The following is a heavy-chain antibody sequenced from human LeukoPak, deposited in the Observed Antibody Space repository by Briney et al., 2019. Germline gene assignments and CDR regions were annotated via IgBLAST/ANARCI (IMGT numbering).Heavy chain of an antibody. CDR2: ISSSSSTI. V-gene: IGHV3-48*01. D-gene: IGHD6-6*01. J-gene: IGHJ5*02. CDR3: ARAAASSPLSNWFDP. CDR1: GFTFSSYS. Sequence: PGGSLRLSCAASGFTFSSYSMNWVRQAPGKGLEWVSYISSSSSTIYYADSVKGRSTISRDNAKNSLYLQMNSLRAEDTAVYYCARAAASSPLSNWFDPWGQGTLVTVSS.